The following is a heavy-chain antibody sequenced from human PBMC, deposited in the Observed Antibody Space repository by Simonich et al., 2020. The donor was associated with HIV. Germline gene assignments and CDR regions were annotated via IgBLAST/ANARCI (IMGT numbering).Heavy chain of an antibody. CDR2: IYHSGST. Sequence: VQLQDSGPELVKPAETRSLTWAGSGSSISSCYYWGWIRQTPGKGLECIGSIYHSGSTYYNPSLKSRFTISVDTSKNQFSLKLSSVTAADTAVYYCARHRGAGYFDYWGQGTLVTVSS. J-gene: IGHJ4*02. CDR1: GSSISSCYY. V-gene: IGHV4-38-2*01. CDR3: ARHRGAGYFDY.